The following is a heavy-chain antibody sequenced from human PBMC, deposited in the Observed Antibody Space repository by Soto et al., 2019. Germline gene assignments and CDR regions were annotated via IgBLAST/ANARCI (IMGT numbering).Heavy chain of an antibody. CDR2: IYSGGST. D-gene: IGHD1-20*01. Sequence: PGGSLRLSCAASGFTVSSNYMSWVRQAPGNGLEWVSVIYSGGSTYYAESVKGRFTISRDNSKNTLYLQMNSLRAEDTAVYYCARSNWNYFPGMDVWGQGTTVTVSS. CDR1: GFTVSSNY. V-gene: IGHV3-53*01. J-gene: IGHJ6*02. CDR3: ARSNWNYFPGMDV.